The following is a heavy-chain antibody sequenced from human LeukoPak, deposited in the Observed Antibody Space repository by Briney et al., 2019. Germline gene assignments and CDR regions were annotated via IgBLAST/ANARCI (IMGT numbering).Heavy chain of an antibody. J-gene: IGHJ4*02. D-gene: IGHD3-10*01. CDR1: GFTFSSYE. CDR2: ISSSGSTI. V-gene: IGHV3-48*03. Sequence: PGGSLRLSCAASGFTFSSYEMNWVRQAPGKGLEWVSYISSSGSTIYYADSVKGRFTISRDNAKNSLYLQMNSLRAEDTAVYYCARDGGIYYGSGSFDYWGQGTLVTVSS. CDR3: ARDGGIYYGSGSFDY.